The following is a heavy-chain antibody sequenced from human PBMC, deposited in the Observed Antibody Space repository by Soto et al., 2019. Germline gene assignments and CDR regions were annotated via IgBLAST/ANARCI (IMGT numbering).Heavy chain of an antibody. V-gene: IGHV1-3*01. D-gene: IGHD6-6*01. Sequence: QVQLVQSGAEVKKPGASVKVSCKASGYTFTTYPIHWVRQAPGQGLEWMGWINAGNGDTKYSQKFQDRVAITRDTSASTVNMELSSLRSEDTAVYYCTSLPSGAARPRWFDPWGQGTLVTVSS. CDR2: INAGNGDT. CDR3: TSLPSGAARPRWFDP. J-gene: IGHJ5*02. CDR1: GYTFTTYP.